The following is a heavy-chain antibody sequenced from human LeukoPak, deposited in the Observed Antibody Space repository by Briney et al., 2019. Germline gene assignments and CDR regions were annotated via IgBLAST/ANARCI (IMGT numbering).Heavy chain of an antibody. D-gene: IGHD3-10*01. CDR2: VSHRGDT. CDR3: TRGGLTFGGN. V-gene: IGHV4/OR15-8*02. J-gene: IGHJ4*02. CDR1: GGTISSSNL. Sequence: SGTLSLTCVVFGGTISSSNLWSWVRQPPGKGLEWIGEVSHRGDTNYNPSLKSRVTISIDKSKNQFSLRLTSVTAADTAVYYCTRGGLTFGGNWGQGILVTVSS.